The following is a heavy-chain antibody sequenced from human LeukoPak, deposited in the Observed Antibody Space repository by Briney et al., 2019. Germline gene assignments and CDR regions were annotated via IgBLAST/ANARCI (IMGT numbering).Heavy chain of an antibody. J-gene: IGHJ6*02. CDR3: ARHYGSGSYYRYGMDV. V-gene: IGHV4-59*08. Sequence: PSETLSLTCNVSGGSISSYYWSWIRQPPGKGLEWIGYFYYRGSTNYNPSLKSRVTISVDTSKNHFSLKLSSVSAADTAVYYCARHYGSGSYYRYGMDVWGQGTTVTVSS. CDR1: GGSISSYY. CDR2: FYYRGST. D-gene: IGHD3-10*01.